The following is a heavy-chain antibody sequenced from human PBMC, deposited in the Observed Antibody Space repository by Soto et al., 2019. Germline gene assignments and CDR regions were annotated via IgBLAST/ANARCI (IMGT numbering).Heavy chain of an antibody. CDR1: GYTFTGYY. V-gene: IGHV1-2*02. D-gene: IGHD5-12*01. CDR3: ARGGWLRKDYCGMDV. Sequence: QVQLVQSGAEVKKPGASVKVSCKASGYTFTGYYMHWVRQAPGQGLEWMGWINPNSGGTNYAQKFQGRVTMTRDTSISPTYMELSRLRSDDTAVYYWARGGWLRKDYCGMDVWGQGTTVTVSS. CDR2: INPNSGGT. J-gene: IGHJ6*02.